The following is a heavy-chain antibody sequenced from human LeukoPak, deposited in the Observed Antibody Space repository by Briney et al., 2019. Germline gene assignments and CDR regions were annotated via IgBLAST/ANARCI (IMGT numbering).Heavy chain of an antibody. Sequence: SETLSLTCTVSGGSISSDYWSWIRQPPGKGLEWIGYIYHSGTTDYNASLKSRVTISVDTSKNQFSLNLRSVTATDTAVYYCARRPYTSSWYGNFDYWGQGTLVTVSS. CDR2: IYHSGTT. CDR3: ARRPYTSSWYGNFDY. D-gene: IGHD6-13*01. CDR1: GGSISSDY. V-gene: IGHV4-59*08. J-gene: IGHJ4*02.